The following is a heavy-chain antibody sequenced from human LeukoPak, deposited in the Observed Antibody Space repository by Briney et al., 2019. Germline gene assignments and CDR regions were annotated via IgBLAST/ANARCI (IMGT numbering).Heavy chain of an antibody. J-gene: IGHJ4*02. D-gene: IGHD6-13*01. CDR3: AKPAAASTAY. Sequence: GSLRLSCAASGLTFSSYAMTWVRQAPGKGLEWVSSISTSGGGTYYADSVKGRFTISRDNSKNTLFLQMNSLRAEDTAVYYCAKPAAASTAYWGQGTLVTVSS. CDR2: ISTSGGGT. CDR1: GLTFSSYA. V-gene: IGHV3-23*01.